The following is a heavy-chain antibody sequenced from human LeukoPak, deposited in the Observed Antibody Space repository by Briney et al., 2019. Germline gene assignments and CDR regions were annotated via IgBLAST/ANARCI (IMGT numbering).Heavy chain of an antibody. CDR1: GFTFSSYW. Sequence: GGSLRLSCAASGFTFSSYWMHWVRQAPGKRLVWVSRINSDGSSTSYADSVKGRFTISRDNAKNTLYLQMNSLRAEDTAVYYCARDFGGSGSYYNVYYYYGMDVWGKGTTVTVSS. CDR2: INSDGSST. J-gene: IGHJ6*04. V-gene: IGHV3-74*01. D-gene: IGHD3-10*01. CDR3: ARDFGGSGSYYNVYYYYGMDV.